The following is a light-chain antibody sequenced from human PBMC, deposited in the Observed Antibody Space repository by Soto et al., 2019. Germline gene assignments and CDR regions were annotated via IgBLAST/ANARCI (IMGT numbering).Light chain of an antibody. Sequence: DIQMTRSPSSLSASVGDRVTITCRASQSISSYLNWYQQKPGKAPKLLIYAASSLQSGVPSRFSGSGSGTDFTLTISSLQPEDFATYYCQQSYSTPYTFGQGTKVDIK. V-gene: IGKV1-39*01. CDR1: QSISSY. J-gene: IGKJ2*01. CDR2: AAS. CDR3: QQSYSTPYT.